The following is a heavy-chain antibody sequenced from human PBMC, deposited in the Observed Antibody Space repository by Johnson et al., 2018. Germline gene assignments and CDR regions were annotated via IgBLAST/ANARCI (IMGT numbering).Heavy chain of an antibody. D-gene: IGHD2-21*02. J-gene: IGHJ3*01. CDR1: GGSISSTIDY. CDR2: MYITGST. V-gene: IGHV4-61*02. CDR3: ASSQAVVTGNAWEV. Sequence: QVQLQESGPGLVRPSQTLSLTCTVSGGSISSTIDYWTWIRQHAGKGLEWIGRMYITGSTIYNPSLKSRVSLSVDTSKSQLSLKLISVTAADTAVYYCASSQAVVTGNAWEVWGQGTLVTVSA.